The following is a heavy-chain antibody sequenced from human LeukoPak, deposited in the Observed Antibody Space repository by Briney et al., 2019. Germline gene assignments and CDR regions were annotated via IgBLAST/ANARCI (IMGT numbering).Heavy chain of an antibody. CDR2: IYYSGST. CDR3: ARAAYSGSYHSDC. Sequence: NTSETLSLTCTVSGGSISSYYWSWIRQPPGKGLEWIGYIYYSGSTNYNPSLKSRVTISVDTSKNQFSLKLSSVTAADTAVYYCARAAYSGSYHSDCWGQGTLVTVSS. V-gene: IGHV4-59*01. CDR1: GGSISSYY. J-gene: IGHJ4*02. D-gene: IGHD1-26*01.